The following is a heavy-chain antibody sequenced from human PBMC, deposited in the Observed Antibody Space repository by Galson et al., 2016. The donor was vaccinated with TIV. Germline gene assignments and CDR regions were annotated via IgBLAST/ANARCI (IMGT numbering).Heavy chain of an antibody. J-gene: IGHJ6*02. D-gene: IGHD1-7*01. CDR1: GDSVSGNTAA. Sequence: CAISGDSVSGNTAAWNWVRQSPSRGLEWLGRTYYTSKWNTDYAVSVKGRIIIRPDTSMNQVSLQLSSVIPDDTAVYYCSRGNLNYGMGGAMDVWGRGTTVTVSS. V-gene: IGHV6-1*01. CDR3: SRGNLNYGMGGAMDV. CDR2: TYYTSKWNT.